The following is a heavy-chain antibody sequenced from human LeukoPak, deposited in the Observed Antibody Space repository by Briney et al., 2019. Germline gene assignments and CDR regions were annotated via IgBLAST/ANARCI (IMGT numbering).Heavy chain of an antibody. CDR1: GFTVSSNY. D-gene: IGHD3-3*01. J-gene: IGHJ4*02. V-gene: IGHV3-66*02. CDR3: ARDLGKIGGAYFDY. Sequence: GGSLRLSCAASGFTVSSNYMSWVRQAPGKGLEWVSVIYNGGSTYYADSVKGRFTISRDNSKNTLYLQMNSLRAEDTAVYYCARDLGKIGGAYFDYWGQGTLVTVSS. CDR2: IYNGGST.